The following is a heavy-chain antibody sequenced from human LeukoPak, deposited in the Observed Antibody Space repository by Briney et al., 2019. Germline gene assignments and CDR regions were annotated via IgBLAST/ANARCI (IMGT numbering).Heavy chain of an antibody. D-gene: IGHD3-22*01. CDR2: IYPGDSDT. CDR3: ARTYDSSGYYAAVLAFDI. J-gene: IGHJ3*02. Sequence: GESLKISCKGSGYSFINYWIAWVRQMPGKGLEWMGIIYPGDSDTRYSPSFQGQVTISADKSISTAYLQWSSLKASDTAMYYCARTYDSSGYYAAVLAFDIWGQGTMVTVSS. V-gene: IGHV5-51*01. CDR1: GYSFINYW.